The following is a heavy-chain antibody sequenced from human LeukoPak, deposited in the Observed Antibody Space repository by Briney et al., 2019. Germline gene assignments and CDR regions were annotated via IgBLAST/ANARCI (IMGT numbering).Heavy chain of an antibody. CDR2: INPNSGGT. V-gene: IGHV1-2*06. J-gene: IGHJ4*02. CDR1: GYTFTSYY. Sequence: ASVKVSCKASGYTFTSYYMHWVRQAPGQGLEWMGRINPNSGGTNYAQKFQGRVTMTRDTSISTAYMELSRLRSDDTAVYYCAREPGSGSYYGFDYWGQGTLVTVSS. D-gene: IGHD1-26*01. CDR3: AREPGSGSYYGFDY.